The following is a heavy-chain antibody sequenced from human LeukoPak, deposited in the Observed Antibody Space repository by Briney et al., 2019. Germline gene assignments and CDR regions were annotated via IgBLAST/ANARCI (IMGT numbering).Heavy chain of an antibody. CDR3: ARDVEMYYDSSAYGDY. J-gene: IGHJ4*02. V-gene: IGHV1-18*01. CDR2: IRPYNGNT. CDR1: GYTFTSYG. D-gene: IGHD3-22*01. Sequence: ASVKVSCKASGYTFTSYGISWVRQAPGQGLEWMGWIRPYNGNTNYAQKLQGRVTMTTDTSTSTAYMELRSLRSDDTAIYYCARDVEMYYDSSAYGDYWGQGTLVTVSS.